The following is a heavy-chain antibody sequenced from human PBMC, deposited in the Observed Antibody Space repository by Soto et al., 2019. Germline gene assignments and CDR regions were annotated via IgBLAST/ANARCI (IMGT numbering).Heavy chain of an antibody. J-gene: IGHJ4*02. V-gene: IGHV3-21*01. CDR2: ISSSSSYI. CDR3: ARGGRFWSGSDPLDY. CDR1: GFTFSSYS. D-gene: IGHD3-3*01. Sequence: PGGSLRLSCAASGFTFSSYSMNWVRQAPGKGLEWVSSISSSSSYIYYADSVKGRFTISRDNAKNSLYLQMNSLRAEDTAVYYCARGGRFWSGSDPLDYWGQGTLVTVSS.